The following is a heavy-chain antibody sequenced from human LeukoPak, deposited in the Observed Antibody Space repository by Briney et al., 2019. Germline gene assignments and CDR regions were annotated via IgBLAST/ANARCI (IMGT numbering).Heavy chain of an antibody. CDR2: ISSSSTYI. J-gene: IGHJ3*02. CDR3: ARDFLNAIDI. CDR1: GFTFSSYS. Sequence: KTGGSLRLSCAASGFTFSSYSMNWVRQAPGKGLEWVSSISSSSTYIYYADSVKGRFIISRDNAKNSLYLQMNSLRAEDTAVFYCARDFLNAIDIWGQGTMVTVSS. V-gene: IGHV3-21*01. D-gene: IGHD2/OR15-2a*01.